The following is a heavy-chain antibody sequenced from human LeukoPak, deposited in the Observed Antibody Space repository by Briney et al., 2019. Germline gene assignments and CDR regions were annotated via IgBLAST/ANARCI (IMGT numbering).Heavy chain of an antibody. CDR1: GYTFTSYA. CDR3: ARVDSPPTVTPALYYYYYMDV. D-gene: IGHD4-11*01. J-gene: IGHJ6*03. Sequence: ASVKVSCKASGYTFTSYAMHWVRQAPGQRLEWMGWISAYNGNTNYAQKLQGRVTMTTDTSTSTAYMELRSLRSDDTAVYYCARVDSPPTVTPALYYYYYMDVWGKGTTVTVSS. V-gene: IGHV1-18*01. CDR2: ISAYNGNT.